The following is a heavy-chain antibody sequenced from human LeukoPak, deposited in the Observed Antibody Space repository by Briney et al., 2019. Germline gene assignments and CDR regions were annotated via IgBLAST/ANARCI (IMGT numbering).Heavy chain of an antibody. CDR3: ARDSNSGYDFDY. J-gene: IGHJ4*02. D-gene: IGHD5-12*01. CDR1: GGSISSYY. Sequence: SETLSLTCTVSGGSISSYYWSWIRQPPGKGLEWIGYIYYSGSTNYNPPLKSRVTISVDTSKNQFSLKLSSVTAADTAVYYCARDSNSGYDFDYWGQGTLVTVSS. CDR2: IYYSGST. V-gene: IGHV4-59*01.